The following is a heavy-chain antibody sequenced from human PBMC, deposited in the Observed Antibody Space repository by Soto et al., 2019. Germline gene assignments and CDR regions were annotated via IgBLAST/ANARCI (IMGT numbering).Heavy chain of an antibody. D-gene: IGHD1-26*01. Sequence: SVKVSCKASGGTFSSYAISWVRQAPGQGLEWMGGIIPIFGTANYAQKFQGRVTITADESTSTAYMELSSLRSEDTAVYYCARPELYSGGPAFDIWGQGTMVTVSS. CDR3: ARPELYSGGPAFDI. CDR1: GGTFSSYA. J-gene: IGHJ3*02. CDR2: IIPIFGTA. V-gene: IGHV1-69*13.